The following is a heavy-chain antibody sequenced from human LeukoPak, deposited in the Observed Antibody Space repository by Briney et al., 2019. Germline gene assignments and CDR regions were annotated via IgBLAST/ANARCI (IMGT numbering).Heavy chain of an antibody. CDR2: INQDGSEE. V-gene: IGHV3-7*03. CDR3: ANRAYSLFDY. D-gene: IGHD6-13*01. Sequence: GGSLRLSCAASGFTFSAYWMAWVRQAPGKGLEWVANINQDGSEEYYADSVRGRFTISRDNAKNSLYLQMNSLRAEDTALYYCANRAYSLFDYWGQGTLVTVSS. CDR1: GFTFSAYW. J-gene: IGHJ4*02.